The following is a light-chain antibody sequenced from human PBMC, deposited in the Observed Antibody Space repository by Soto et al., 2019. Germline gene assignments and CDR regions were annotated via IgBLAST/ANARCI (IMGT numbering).Light chain of an antibody. V-gene: IGKV3-20*01. Sequence: EIVLTQSPGTLSLSPGERATLSCRASQSVGNNYLAWFQKKPGQPPRLLIHAASSRATGIPDRFSGSRSGTAFTLTISRLEPEDFAVYYCQQYASSPLTFGGGTKVEIK. CDR1: QSVGNNY. CDR3: QQYASSPLT. J-gene: IGKJ4*01. CDR2: AAS.